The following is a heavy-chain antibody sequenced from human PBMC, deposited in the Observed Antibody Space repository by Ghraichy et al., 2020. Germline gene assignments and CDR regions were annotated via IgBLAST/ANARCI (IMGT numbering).Heavy chain of an antibody. Sequence: GGSLRLSCAASGFSVSDNYMSWVRQAPGKGLEWVSVIYTGGSTYYADSVKGRFTISRDNSKNTVYLQMSSLRAEDTAVYYCARERPQVDYWGQGTLVTVSS. CDR2: IYTGGST. V-gene: IGHV3-53*01. J-gene: IGHJ4*02. CDR1: GFSVSDNY. CDR3: ARERPQVDY.